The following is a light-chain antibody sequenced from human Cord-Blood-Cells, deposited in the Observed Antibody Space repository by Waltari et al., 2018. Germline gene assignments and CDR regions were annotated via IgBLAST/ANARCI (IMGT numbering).Light chain of an antibody. J-gene: IGKJ4*01. CDR1: QSVSSY. V-gene: IGKV3-11*01. CDR2: DAS. CDR3: QQRSNWPLT. Sequence: EIVLTQSPATLSLSRGERATLSCRASQSVSSYLAWYQQKPGQAPRLLIYDASNRATGIPARFSGSGSGTGFTLTISSLEPEDFAGYYCQQRSNWPLTFGGGTKVEIK.